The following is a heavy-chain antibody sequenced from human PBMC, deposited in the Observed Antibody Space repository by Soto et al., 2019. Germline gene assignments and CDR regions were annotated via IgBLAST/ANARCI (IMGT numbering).Heavy chain of an antibody. D-gene: IGHD2-2*01. CDR2: FDPEDGET. CDR3: ATAYCSSTSCYEGNYYFDY. CDR1: GYTLTELS. J-gene: IGHJ4*02. Sequence: ASVKVSCKVSGYTLTELSMHWVRQAPGKGLEWMGGFDPEDGETIYAQKFQGRVTMTEDTSTDTAYMELGSLRSEDTAVYYCATAYCSSTSCYEGNYYFDYWGQGTLVTVSS. V-gene: IGHV1-24*01.